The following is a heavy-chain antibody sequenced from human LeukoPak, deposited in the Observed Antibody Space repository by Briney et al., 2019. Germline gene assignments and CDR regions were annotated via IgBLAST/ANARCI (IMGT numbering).Heavy chain of an antibody. Sequence: GASVKVSCKASGYTFTSYGISWVRQAPGQGLEWMGWISAYNSNTNYAQKLQGRVTMTTDTSTSTAYMELRSLRSDDTAVYYCAREAPRITIFGVVTPGHYYYYGMDVWGQGTTVTVSS. CDR3: AREAPRITIFGVVTPGHYYYYGMDV. V-gene: IGHV1-18*01. CDR1: GYTFTSYG. D-gene: IGHD3-3*01. CDR2: ISAYNSNT. J-gene: IGHJ6*02.